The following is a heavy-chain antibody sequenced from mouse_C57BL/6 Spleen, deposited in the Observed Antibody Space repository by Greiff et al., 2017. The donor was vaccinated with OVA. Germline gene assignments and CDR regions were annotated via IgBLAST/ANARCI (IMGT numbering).Heavy chain of an antibody. CDR2: LPPHNGVT. D-gene: IGHD2-4*01. J-gene: IGHJ1*03. Sequence: EVKLQQSGPELVKPGASVKISCKASGYTFTDYYMTWVNQSHGKSLEWIFSLPPHNGVTSYNQKFKGKATLTVDKSSSTAYMELRSLTSEDSAVYYCARRYDYDWYFDVWGTGTTVTVSS. CDR1: GYTFTDYY. CDR3: ARRYDYDWYFDV. V-gene: IGHV1-26*01.